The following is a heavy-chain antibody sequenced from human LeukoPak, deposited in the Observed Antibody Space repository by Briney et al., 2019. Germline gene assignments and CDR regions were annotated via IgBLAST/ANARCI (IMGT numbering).Heavy chain of an antibody. J-gene: IGHJ5*02. CDR2: INHSGST. CDR3: ARHPYCSGGSCYSVWFDP. V-gene: IGHV4-34*01. Sequence: SETLSLTCAVYGGSFSGYYWSWIRQPPGKGLERIGEINHSGSTNYNPSLKSRVTISVDTSKNQFSLKLSSVTAADTAVYYCARHPYCSGGSCYSVWFDPWGQGTLVTVSS. D-gene: IGHD2-15*01. CDR1: GGSFSGYY.